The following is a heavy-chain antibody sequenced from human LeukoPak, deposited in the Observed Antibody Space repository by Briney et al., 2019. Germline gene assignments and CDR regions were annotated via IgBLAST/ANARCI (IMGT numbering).Heavy chain of an antibody. Sequence: GRSLRLSCAASGFTFSSYAMHWVRQAPGKGLEWVAVISYDGSNKYYADSVKGRFTISRDNSKNTLYLQMNSLRAEDTAVYYCARDISYCSSTSSCSGAFDIWGQGTVVTVSS. V-gene: IGHV3-30*04. J-gene: IGHJ3*02. CDR1: GFTFSSYA. CDR2: ISYDGSNK. D-gene: IGHD2-2*01. CDR3: ARDISYCSSTSSCSGAFDI.